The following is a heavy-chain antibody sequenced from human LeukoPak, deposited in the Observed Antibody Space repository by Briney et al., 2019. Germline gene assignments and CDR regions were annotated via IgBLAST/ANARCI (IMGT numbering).Heavy chain of an antibody. D-gene: IGHD3-10*01. V-gene: IGHV1-18*01. CDR3: ARVIMVRGVITHRSYFDY. J-gene: IGHJ4*02. CDR2: ISAYNGNT. CDR1: GYTFTSYG. Sequence: ASVKVSCKASGYTFTSYGISWVRQAPGQGLEWMGWISAYNGNTNYARKLQGRVTMTTDTSTSTAYMELRSLRSDDTAVYYCARVIMVRGVITHRSYFDYWGQGTLVTVSS.